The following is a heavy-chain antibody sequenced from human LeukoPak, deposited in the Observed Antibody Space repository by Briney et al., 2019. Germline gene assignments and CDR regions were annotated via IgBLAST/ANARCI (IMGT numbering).Heavy chain of an antibody. J-gene: IGHJ6*03. Sequence: ASVKVSCKASGYTFTSYGISWVRQAPGQGLEWMGWISAYNGNTNYAQKLQGRVTMTTDTSTSTAYMELRSLRSDDTAVYYCARVVAGSGSYVYYRDVWGKGTTVTVSS. CDR3: ARVVAGSGSYVYYRDV. CDR2: ISAYNGNT. CDR1: GYTFTSYG. V-gene: IGHV1-18*01. D-gene: IGHD3-10*01.